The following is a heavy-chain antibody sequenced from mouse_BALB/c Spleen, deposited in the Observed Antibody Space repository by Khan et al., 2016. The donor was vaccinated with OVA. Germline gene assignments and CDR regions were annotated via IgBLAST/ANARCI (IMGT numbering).Heavy chain of an antibody. V-gene: IGHV14-1*02. Sequence: VQLQQSGAELVRPGALVKLSCKASDFNIKDYYMHWVKQRPEQGLEWIGWIDPENGETVYDPKFQGKAIMTADTSSNTAYLQLSSLTSEDTAVSCCARSGYSAWVAYWGQGTLVTVSA. CDR1: DFNIKDYY. CDR3: ARSGYSAWVAY. CDR2: IDPENGET. J-gene: IGHJ3*01.